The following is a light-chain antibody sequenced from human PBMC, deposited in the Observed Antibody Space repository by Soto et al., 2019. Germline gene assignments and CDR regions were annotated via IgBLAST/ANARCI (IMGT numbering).Light chain of an antibody. CDR1: SGHSSYA. Sequence: QLVLTQSPSASASLGAAVKITCTLSSGHSSYASAWHHHQPEKGPRYLMKLNSDGSHSKGDGFPDRFSGSSSGEERYLTISRLQSEDEAEYYCQTWGTGIVVFGGGTKLTVL. CDR2: LNSDGSH. J-gene: IGLJ2*01. V-gene: IGLV4-69*01. CDR3: QTWGTGIVV.